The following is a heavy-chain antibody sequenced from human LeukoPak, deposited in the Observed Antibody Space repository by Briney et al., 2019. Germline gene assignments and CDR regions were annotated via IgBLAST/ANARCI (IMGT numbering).Heavy chain of an antibody. V-gene: IGHV3-7*03. J-gene: IGHJ4*02. CDR3: ARDIAVAGTFFDY. CDR1: GFTFSSFW. Sequence: GGFLRLSCAAAGFTFSSFWMSWVRQAPGKGLEWVANIKQDGSAEYYVDSVKGRFTISRDNAKNSLYLQMNSLGVEDTAVYYCARDIAVAGTFFDYWGQGTLVTVSS. CDR2: IKQDGSAE. D-gene: IGHD6-19*01.